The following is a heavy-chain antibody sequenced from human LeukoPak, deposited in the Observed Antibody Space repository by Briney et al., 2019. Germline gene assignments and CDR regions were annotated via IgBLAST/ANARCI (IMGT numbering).Heavy chain of an antibody. D-gene: IGHD3-22*01. Sequence: GGSLRLSCAASGFTFSSYGMHWVRQAPGKGLEWVAVISYDGSNKYYADSVKGRFTISRDNSKNTLYLQMNSLRAEDTAVYYCARDQYYYDSSGYWDYWGQGTLVTVSS. CDR3: ARDQYYYDSSGYWDY. V-gene: IGHV3-30*19. CDR1: GFTFSSYG. J-gene: IGHJ4*02. CDR2: ISYDGSNK.